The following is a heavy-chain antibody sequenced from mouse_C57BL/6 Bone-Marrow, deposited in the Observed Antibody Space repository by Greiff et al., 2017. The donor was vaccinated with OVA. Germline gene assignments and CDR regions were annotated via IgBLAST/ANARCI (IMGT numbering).Heavy chain of an antibody. Sequence: DVKLVESGGGLVKPGGSLKLSCAASGFTFSSYAMSWVRQTPDKRLEWVATISDGGSYTYYPDNVQGRFTISRDHAKNNLYLQMSHLKSEDTAMYYSARGGPSYDYLYARDYWGQGTSVTVSS. CDR1: GFTFSSYA. D-gene: IGHD2-4*01. J-gene: IGHJ4*01. CDR2: ISDGGSYT. CDR3: ARGGPSYDYLYARDY. V-gene: IGHV5-4*03.